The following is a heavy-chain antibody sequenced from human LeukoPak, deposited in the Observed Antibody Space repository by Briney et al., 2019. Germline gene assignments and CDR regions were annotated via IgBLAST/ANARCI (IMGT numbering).Heavy chain of an antibody. V-gene: IGHV3-21*01. CDR1: GFTFSAYS. Sequence: SGGSLRLSCATSGFTFSAYSMNWVRQAPGKGLAWVSTISSSRGYIYYADSVKGRFTISRDNAKKSLYLQMNSLRAEDTAIYYCARGEHSAVLDYWGQGTLVTVSS. CDR2: ISSSRGYI. J-gene: IGHJ4*02. D-gene: IGHD1/OR15-1a*01. CDR3: ARGEHSAVLDY.